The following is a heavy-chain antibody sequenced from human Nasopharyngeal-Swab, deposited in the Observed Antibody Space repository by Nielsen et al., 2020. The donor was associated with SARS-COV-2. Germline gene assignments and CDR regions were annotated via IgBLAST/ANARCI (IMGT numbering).Heavy chain of an antibody. V-gene: IGHV3-13*01. CDR2: IGTAGDT. CDR1: GFTFSNYD. Sequence: GESLKISCAASGFTFSNYDIHWVRQAAGKGLEWVSGIGTAGDTYYQGSVKGRFTISRENAKKSLYLQMNSLSAGDTAVYYCARGCGSGCPWGMDAWGHGTTVTVSS. D-gene: IGHD6-19*01. J-gene: IGHJ6*02. CDR3: ARGCGSGCPWGMDA.